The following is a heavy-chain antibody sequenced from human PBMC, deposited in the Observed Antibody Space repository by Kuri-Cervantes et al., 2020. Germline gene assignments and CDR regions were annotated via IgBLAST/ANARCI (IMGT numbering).Heavy chain of an antibody. CDR2: IEPDGSKT. Sequence: GRSLRLSCTASGFISENFWMNWVRQTADKGLEWVANIEPDGSKTYYVDSVTGRFTISRDNSKNTLYLQMNSLRAKDTAVYYCAKDYYPALYYYDSSGYYGALDYWGQGTLVTVSS. CDR1: GFISENFW. CDR3: AKDYYPALYYYDSSGYYGALDY. J-gene: IGHJ4*02. D-gene: IGHD3-22*01. V-gene: IGHV3-7*01.